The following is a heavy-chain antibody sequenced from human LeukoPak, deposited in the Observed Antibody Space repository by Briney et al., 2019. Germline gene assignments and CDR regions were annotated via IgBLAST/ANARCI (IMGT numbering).Heavy chain of an antibody. CDR2: IKPDTGGA. J-gene: IGHJ4*02. CDR3: ARGPGKEGYSY. Sequence: GASVKVSCKASGYTFTGHHMHWVRQSPGQGLECMGWIKPDTGGATYAQTFQGRVIMTRDTSITTVYMELTSLTSDDTAVYFCARGPGKEGYSYWGQGTLVTVSS. CDR1: GYTFTGHH. D-gene: IGHD1-1*01. V-gene: IGHV1-2*02.